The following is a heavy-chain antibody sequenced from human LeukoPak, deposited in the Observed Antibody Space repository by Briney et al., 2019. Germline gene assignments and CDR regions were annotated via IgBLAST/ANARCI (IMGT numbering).Heavy chain of an antibody. CDR3: AGRDYYDSSGHGYFDY. V-gene: IGHV3-74*01. CDR1: GFTFSNYG. Sequence: GGSLRLSCAASGFTFSNYGIHWVRQAPGKGLVWVSRINSDGSSTSYADSVKGRFTISRDNAKNTLYLQMNSLRVEDTAVYYCAGRDYYDSSGHGYFDYWGQGTLVTVSS. CDR2: INSDGSST. J-gene: IGHJ4*02. D-gene: IGHD3-22*01.